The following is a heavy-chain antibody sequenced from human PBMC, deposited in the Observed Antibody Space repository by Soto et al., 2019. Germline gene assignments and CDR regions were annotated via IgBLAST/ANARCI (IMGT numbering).Heavy chain of an antibody. CDR3: ARVVVAARPNENWFDP. CDR1: GGSISSGGYY. Sequence: QVQLQESGPGLVKPSQTLSLTCTVSGGSISSGGYYWSWIRQHPGKGLEWIGDIYYSGSTYYNPSLKSRVTMSEDTSKHKFSRELSSVTAADTAVYYCARVVVAARPNENWFDPWGQGTLVTVSS. CDR2: IYYSGST. V-gene: IGHV4-31*03. D-gene: IGHD6-6*01. J-gene: IGHJ5*02.